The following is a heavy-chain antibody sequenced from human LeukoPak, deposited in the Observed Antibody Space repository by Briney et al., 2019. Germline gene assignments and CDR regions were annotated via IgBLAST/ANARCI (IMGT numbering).Heavy chain of an antibody. Sequence: ASVKVSCKASGYTFTSYDINWVRQATGQGLEWMGWMNPNSGNTGYAQKFQGRVTITRNTSISTAYMELSSLRSGDTAVYYCARVTTQKGGSSPNYWGQGTLVTVSS. CDR3: ARVTTQKGGSSPNY. J-gene: IGHJ4*02. CDR1: GYTFTSYD. CDR2: MNPNSGNT. V-gene: IGHV1-8*03. D-gene: IGHD6-6*01.